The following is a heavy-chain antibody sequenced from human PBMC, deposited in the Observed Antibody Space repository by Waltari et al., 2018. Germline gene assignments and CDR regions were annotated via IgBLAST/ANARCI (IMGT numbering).Heavy chain of an antibody. D-gene: IGHD2-2*02. CDR3: AREGVGCSSTSCYRDYYMDV. J-gene: IGHJ6*03. CDR2: RKKDGSEK. Sequence: EVQLVESGGGLVQPGGSLRLSCAASGFTFSSYWMSWVRQAPGKGLWWGANRKKDGSEKYYGDSVKGRFTISRDNAKNSLYLQMNSLRAEDTAVYYCAREGVGCSSTSCYRDYYMDVWGKGTTVTISS. CDR1: GFTFSSYW. V-gene: IGHV3-7*01.